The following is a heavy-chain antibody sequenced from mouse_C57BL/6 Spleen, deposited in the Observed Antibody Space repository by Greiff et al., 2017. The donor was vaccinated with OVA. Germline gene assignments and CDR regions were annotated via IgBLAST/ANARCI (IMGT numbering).Heavy chain of an antibody. D-gene: IGHD2-4*01. V-gene: IGHV1-82*01. CDR2: IYPGDGDT. CDR1: GYTFTSYD. Sequence: QVQLQQSGPELVKPGASVKLSCKASGYTFTSYDINWVKQRPGQGLEWIGRIYPGDGDTNYNGKFKGKATLTADKSSSTAYMQLSSLTSEDSAVYFCARSYDYGGAYWGQGTLVTVSA. CDR3: ARSYDYGGAY. J-gene: IGHJ3*01.